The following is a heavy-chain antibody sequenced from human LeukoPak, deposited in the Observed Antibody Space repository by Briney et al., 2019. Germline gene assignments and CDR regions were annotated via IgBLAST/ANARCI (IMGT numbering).Heavy chain of an antibody. Sequence: HPGGSLRLSCAASGFTFSSYGMHWVRQAPGKGLEWVAVISYDGSNKYYADSVKGRFTISRDNSKNTLYLQMNSLRAEDTAVYYCAKGTSYLLVALDYWGQGTLVTVSS. J-gene: IGHJ4*02. CDR1: GFTFSSYG. D-gene: IGHD5-12*01. CDR2: ISYDGSNK. CDR3: AKGTSYLLVALDY. V-gene: IGHV3-30*18.